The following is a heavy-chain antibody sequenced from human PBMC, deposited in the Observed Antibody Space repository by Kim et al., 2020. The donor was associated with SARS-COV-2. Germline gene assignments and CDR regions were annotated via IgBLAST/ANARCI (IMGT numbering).Heavy chain of an antibody. CDR2: IYYSGST. CDR3: ARDLTYYGSGISAFDI. J-gene: IGHJ3*02. V-gene: IGHV4-61*01. CDR1: GGSVSSGSYY. Sequence: SETLSLTCTVSGGSVSSGSYYWSWIRQPPGKGLEWIGYIYYSGSTNYNPSLKSRVTISVDTSKNQFSLKLSSVTAADTAVYYCARDLTYYGSGISAFDIWGQGTMVTVSS. D-gene: IGHD3-10*01.